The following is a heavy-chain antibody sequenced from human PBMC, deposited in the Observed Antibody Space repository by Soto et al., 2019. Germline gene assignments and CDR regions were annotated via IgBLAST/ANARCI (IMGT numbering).Heavy chain of an antibody. Sequence: PGGSLRLSCAASGFTFSSYGMHWVRQAPGKGLEWVAVISYDGSNKYYADSVKGRFTISRDNSKNTLYLQMNSLRAEDTAVYYCAKAVDTAMVWGQGTLVTVSS. J-gene: IGHJ4*02. V-gene: IGHV3-30*18. D-gene: IGHD5-18*01. CDR3: AKAVDTAMV. CDR2: ISYDGSNK. CDR1: GFTFSSYG.